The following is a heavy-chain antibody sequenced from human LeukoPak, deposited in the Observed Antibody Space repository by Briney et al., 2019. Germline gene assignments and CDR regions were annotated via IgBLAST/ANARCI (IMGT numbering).Heavy chain of an antibody. CDR1: GFTFSSYA. Sequence: GGSLRLSCAASGFTFSSYAMSWVRQAPGKGLEWVSGTNRRGDITGYADFVKGRFTISRDNAKNSLYLQMNSLRVEDTALYHCARKGLGGELGGFDSWGQGTLVTVSS. J-gene: IGHJ4*02. CDR2: TNRRGDIT. CDR3: ARKGLGGELGGFDS. V-gene: IGHV3-20*01. D-gene: IGHD1-7*01.